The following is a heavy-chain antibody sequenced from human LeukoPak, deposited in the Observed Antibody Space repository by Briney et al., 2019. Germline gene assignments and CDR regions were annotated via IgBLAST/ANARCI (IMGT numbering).Heavy chain of an antibody. V-gene: IGHV4-59*01. J-gene: IGHJ4*02. CDR2: IYYSGST. CDR3: PRSNMLSSSWILDY. Sequence: SETLSLTCAVYGRSFSGYYWSWIRQPPGKGLEWIGYIYYSGSTNYNPSLKSRVTISVDTSKSQFSLKLSSVTAADTAVYYCPRSNMLSSSWILDYWGQGTLVTVSS. D-gene: IGHD6-13*01. CDR1: GRSFSGYY.